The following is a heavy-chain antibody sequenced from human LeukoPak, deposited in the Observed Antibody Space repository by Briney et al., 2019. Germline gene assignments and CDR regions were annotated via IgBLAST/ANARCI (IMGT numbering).Heavy chain of an antibody. Sequence: ASVKVSCKASGYTFTGYYMHWVRQAPGQGLEWMGWINPNSGGTNYAQKFQGRVTMTRDTSISTAYMELSRLRSDDTAVYYCARGLAIGNCSSTSCYQAYYDGMDVWGQGTTVTVSS. CDR3: ARGLAIGNCSSTSCYQAYYDGMDV. D-gene: IGHD2-2*01. CDR2: INPNSGGT. V-gene: IGHV1-2*02. CDR1: GYTFTGYY. J-gene: IGHJ6*02.